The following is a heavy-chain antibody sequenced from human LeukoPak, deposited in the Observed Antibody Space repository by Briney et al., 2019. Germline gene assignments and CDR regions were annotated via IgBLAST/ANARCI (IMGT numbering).Heavy chain of an antibody. CDR1: GFTFSNAW. D-gene: IGHD2-2*01. CDR3: TTDYYCSSTSCPYYFDY. Sequence: GGSLRLSCAASGFTFSNAWMSWVRQALEKGLEWVGRIKSKTDGGTTDYAAPVKGRFTISRDDSKNTLYLQMNSLKTEDTAVYYCTTDYYCSSTSCPYYFDYWGQGTLVTVSP. V-gene: IGHV3-15*01. CDR2: IKSKTDGGTT. J-gene: IGHJ4*02.